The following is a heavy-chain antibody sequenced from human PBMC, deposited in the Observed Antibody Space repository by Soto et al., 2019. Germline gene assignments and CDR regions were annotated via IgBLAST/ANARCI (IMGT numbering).Heavy chain of an antibody. J-gene: IGHJ2*01. D-gene: IGHD6-25*01. Sequence: QVQLVQSGAEVKKPGASVTVSCKTSGYPLTDFYIHCVRQAPGQWLEWMAWINPHTGDTNTALKFQGRVTMTRDTSINTAFMELTRLSSDDTAVYYCAREGGAAPGARREWYLDLWGRGTLVSVSS. CDR1: GYPLTDFY. CDR2: INPHTGDT. V-gene: IGHV1-2*02. CDR3: AREGGAAPGARREWYLDL.